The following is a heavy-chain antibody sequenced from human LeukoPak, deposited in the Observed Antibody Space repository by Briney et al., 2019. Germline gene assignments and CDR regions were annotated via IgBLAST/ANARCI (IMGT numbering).Heavy chain of an antibody. J-gene: IGHJ4*02. D-gene: IGHD6-19*01. Sequence: GRSLRLSCAASGFTFSSYGMHWVRQAPGKGLEWVAVISYDGSNKYYADSVKGRFTISRDNSKNTLYLQMNSLRAEDTAVYYCASGIAVAGPFDSWGQGTLVTVSS. CDR3: ASGIAVAGPFDS. CDR1: GFTFSSYG. V-gene: IGHV3-30*03. CDR2: ISYDGSNK.